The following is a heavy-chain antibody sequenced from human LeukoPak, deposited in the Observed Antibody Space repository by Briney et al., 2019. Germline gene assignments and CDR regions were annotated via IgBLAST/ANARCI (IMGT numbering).Heavy chain of an antibody. CDR1: GFTSDDYA. CDR3: VKTSGIAVAGIVSD. D-gene: IGHD6-19*01. Sequence: SLRLSCAASGFTSDDYAMHWVRQAPRKGLEWVSGISWNSGSIGYADSVKGRFTISRDNAKNSLYLQMNSLRAEDTALYYCVKTSGIAVAGIVSDWGQGTLVSVSS. CDR2: ISWNSGSI. J-gene: IGHJ4*02. V-gene: IGHV3-9*02.